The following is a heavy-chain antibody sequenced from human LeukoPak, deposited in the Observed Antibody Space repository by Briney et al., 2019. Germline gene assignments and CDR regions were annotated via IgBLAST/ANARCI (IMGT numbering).Heavy chain of an antibody. D-gene: IGHD4-23*01. J-gene: IGHJ4*02. CDR3: ASSRSYGGNSALDY. Sequence: GASVKVSCKASGYTFTSYDINWARQATGQGLEWMGWMNPNSGNTGYAQKFQGRVTMTRNTSISTAYMELSSLRSEDTAVYYCASSRSYGGNSALDYWGQGTLVTVSS. CDR2: MNPNSGNT. V-gene: IGHV1-8*01. CDR1: GYTFTSYD.